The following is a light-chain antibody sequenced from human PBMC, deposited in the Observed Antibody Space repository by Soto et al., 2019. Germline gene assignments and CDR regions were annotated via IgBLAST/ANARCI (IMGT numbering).Light chain of an antibody. Sequence: EIVMTQSPATLSVSPGERATLSCRASQSVGSNFAWYQQTPGQAPRLLIYGASTRATGIPAKFSGSGSGTEFTLTISSLQSEDFAVYYCQQYNDWPFTFGPGTKVDVK. CDR1: QSVGSN. CDR2: GAS. CDR3: QQYNDWPFT. V-gene: IGKV3-15*01. J-gene: IGKJ3*01.